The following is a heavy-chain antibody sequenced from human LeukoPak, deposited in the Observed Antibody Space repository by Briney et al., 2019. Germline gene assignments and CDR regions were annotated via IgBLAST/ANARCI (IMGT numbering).Heavy chain of an antibody. J-gene: IGHJ4*02. V-gene: IGHV3-23*01. CDR1: GFTFSSYV. D-gene: IGHD6-19*01. CDR3: AKGYGSAWYIFDS. Sequence: PGGSLRLSCAASGFTFSSYVMNWVRQAPGKGLAWVSAISGSGGNTDYTDSVEGRFTISRDNSKNTLYLQMNSLRAEDTAVYYCAKGYGSAWYIFDSWGQGTLVTVSS. CDR2: ISGSGGNT.